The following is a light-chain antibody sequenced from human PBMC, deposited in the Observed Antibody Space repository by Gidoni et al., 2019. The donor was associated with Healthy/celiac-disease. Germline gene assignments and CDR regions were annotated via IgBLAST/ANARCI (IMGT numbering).Light chain of an antibody. Sequence: DIVMIQSLDSLAVSLGERATINCKSSQSVLYSSNNKNYLAWYQQKPGQPPKLLIYWASTRESGVPDRFSGSGSGTDFTLTISSLQAEDVAIYYCQQYYSAPLTFGGGTKVEIK. CDR2: WAS. CDR1: QSVLYSSNNKNY. CDR3: QQYYSAPLT. V-gene: IGKV4-1*01. J-gene: IGKJ4*01.